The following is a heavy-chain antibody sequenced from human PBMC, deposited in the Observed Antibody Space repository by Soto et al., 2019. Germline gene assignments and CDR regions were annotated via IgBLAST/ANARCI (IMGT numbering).Heavy chain of an antibody. V-gene: IGHV3-23*01. J-gene: IGHJ4*02. CDR1: GFTFSSYT. D-gene: IGHD7-27*01. CDR3: AKAWGIDY. Sequence: EVQLLESGGGLVEPGGSRRLSCAASGFTFSSYTMSWVRQAPGKGLEWVSTISGRGSSTYSADSVKGRFTISRDNSKNTLYLQMNSLRVEDTAIYYCAKAWGIDYWGQGTLFTVSS. CDR2: ISGRGSST.